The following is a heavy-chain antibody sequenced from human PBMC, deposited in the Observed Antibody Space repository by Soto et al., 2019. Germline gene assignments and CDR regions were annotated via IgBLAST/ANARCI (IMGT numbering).Heavy chain of an antibody. CDR3: ARGRMVRGVYYYYYMDV. J-gene: IGHJ6*03. V-gene: IGHV3-74*01. CDR1: GFTFSSYW. CDR2: INSDGSST. Sequence: EVQLVESGGGLVQPGGSLRLSCAASGFTFSSYWMHWVRQAPGKGLVWVSRINSDGSSTSYADSVKGRFTISRDNAKNTLYLQMNSLRAEDTALYYCARGRMVRGVYYYYYMDVWGKGTTVTVSS. D-gene: IGHD3-10*01.